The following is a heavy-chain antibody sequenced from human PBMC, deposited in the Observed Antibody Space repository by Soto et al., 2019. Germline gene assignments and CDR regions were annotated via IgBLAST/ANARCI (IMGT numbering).Heavy chain of an antibody. J-gene: IGHJ4*02. V-gene: IGHV3-30*18. CDR2: ISYDGSNK. D-gene: IGHD3-16*01. CDR1: GFTFSSYG. Sequence: GGSLRLSCAASGFTFSSYGMRWVRQAPGKGLEWVAVISYDGSNKYYADSVKGRFTISRDNSKNTLYLQMNSLRVEDTAVYYCAKTDGGPLDYWGQGTPVTVSS. CDR3: AKTDGGPLDY.